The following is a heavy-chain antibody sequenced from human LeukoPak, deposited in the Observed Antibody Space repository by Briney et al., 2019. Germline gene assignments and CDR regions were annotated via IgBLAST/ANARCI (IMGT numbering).Heavy chain of an antibody. J-gene: IGHJ4*02. CDR2: INPSSGNA. CDR3: ARVSGYHWESFYDY. CDR1: GYTFTSYY. D-gene: IGHD5-12*01. V-gene: IGHV1-46*01. Sequence: ASVKVSCKASGYTFTSYYMHWVRQAPGQGLEWMGMINPSSGNARYAQKFQGRVTMARDTSTSTMYMELSSLRSEDTAVYYCARVSGYHWESFYDYWGQGTLVTVSS.